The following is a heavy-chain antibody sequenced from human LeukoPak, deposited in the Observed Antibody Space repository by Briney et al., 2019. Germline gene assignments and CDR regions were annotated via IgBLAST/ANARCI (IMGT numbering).Heavy chain of an antibody. V-gene: IGHV4-39*07. J-gene: IGHJ4*02. CDR3: ARELRYCSGGSCQSGDY. D-gene: IGHD2-15*01. Sequence: SETLSLTCTVSGGSISSTSYYWGWIRQPPGKGLEWIGTVYYNGATYYNPSLKSRVTTSVDTSKNQFSLKLTSVTAADTAVYYCARELRYCSGGSCQSGDYWGQGTLVTVSS. CDR2: VYYNGAT. CDR1: GGSISSTSYY.